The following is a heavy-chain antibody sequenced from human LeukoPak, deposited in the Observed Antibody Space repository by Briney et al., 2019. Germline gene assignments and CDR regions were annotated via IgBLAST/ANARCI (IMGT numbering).Heavy chain of an antibody. CDR1: GGSISSGNYY. CDR2: IYTSGST. D-gene: IGHD6-13*01. J-gene: IGHJ5*02. Sequence: SETLSLTCTVSGGSISSGNYYWRWIRQPAGTGLEWIGRIYTSGSTNYNPSLKSRVTISVDTSKNQFSLKLSSVTAADTAVYYCARGGRSYSSSWYIRVTNYNWFDPWGQGTLVTVSS. V-gene: IGHV4-61*02. CDR3: ARGGRSYSSSWYIRVTNYNWFDP.